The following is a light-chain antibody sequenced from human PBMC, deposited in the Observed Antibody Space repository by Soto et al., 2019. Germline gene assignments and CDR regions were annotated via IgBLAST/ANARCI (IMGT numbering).Light chain of an antibody. CDR3: TSYTSSGTLLFV. CDR1: SSDIGGYKY. J-gene: IGLJ1*01. Sequence: QSALTQPASVSGSPGQSIAISCTGSSSDIGGYKYVSWYQQHPGTAPKLLLYDVSNRPSGVSNRFSGSKSGNTASLPISGLQTEDKADYYSTSYTSSGTLLFVFGTGNKLTLL. CDR2: DVS. V-gene: IGLV2-14*03.